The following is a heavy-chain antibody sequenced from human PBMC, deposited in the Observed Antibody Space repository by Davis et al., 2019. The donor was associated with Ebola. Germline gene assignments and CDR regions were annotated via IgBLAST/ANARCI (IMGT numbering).Heavy chain of an antibody. V-gene: IGHV1-46*01. D-gene: IGHD3-10*01. CDR2: VNPSGGST. CDR3: ASGTYYGSGSYIDY. Sequence: AASVKVSCNAFGCTFTSYYIHWVRQAPGQGLEWMGIVNPSGGSTTYAQKFQGRVTMTRDTSTSTVYMELSSLRSEDTAVYYCASGTYYGSGSYIDYWGQGTLVTVSS. J-gene: IGHJ4*02. CDR1: GCTFTSYY.